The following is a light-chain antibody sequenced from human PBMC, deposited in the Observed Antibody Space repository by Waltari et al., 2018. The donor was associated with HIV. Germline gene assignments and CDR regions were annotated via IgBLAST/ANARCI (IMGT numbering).Light chain of an antibody. J-gene: IGKJ5*01. CDR1: PSVLYSSNNKNY. Sequence: DIVMTQSLDSLAVSLGERATINCKSSPSVLYSSNNKNYLAWYQQKSGQPPKLLISWASTRESGVPDRFSGSGSGTDFTLTISSLQAEDVAVYYCQQHYDSPITFGQGTRLEIK. CDR3: QQHYDSPIT. CDR2: WAS. V-gene: IGKV4-1*01.